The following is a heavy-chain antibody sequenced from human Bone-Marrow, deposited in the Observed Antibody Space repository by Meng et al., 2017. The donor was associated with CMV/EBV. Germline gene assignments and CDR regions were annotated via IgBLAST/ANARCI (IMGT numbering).Heavy chain of an antibody. CDR2: ISGSGTST. CDR1: GFTFSTYA. CDR3: AKEPSSWYRPSFDY. Sequence: GESLKISCAASGFTFSTYAMSWVRQAPGKGLEWVSAISGSGTSTYYADSVKGRFTISRDNSKNTLYLQMNSLRVEDTAVYCCAKEPSSWYRPSFDYWGQGTLVTVSS. D-gene: IGHD6-13*01. V-gene: IGHV3-23*01. J-gene: IGHJ4*02.